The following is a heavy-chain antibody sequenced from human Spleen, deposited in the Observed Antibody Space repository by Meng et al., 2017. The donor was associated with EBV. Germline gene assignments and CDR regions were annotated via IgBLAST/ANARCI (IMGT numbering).Heavy chain of an antibody. J-gene: IGHJ4*02. V-gene: IGHV1-18*01. D-gene: IGHD4-23*01. CDR1: GYTFSTYG. CDR3: ARKSDYGGNFYYFDN. CDR2: ISGYNGYT. Sequence: QVQLVQAGSEMKEPGASVKVSCQASGYTFSTYGITWVRQAPGQGLEWMGWISGYNGYTNYAQNLQDRVTMTTDTSTSTAYMELRSLRSDDTAVYYCARKSDYGGNFYYFDNWGQGTLVTVSS.